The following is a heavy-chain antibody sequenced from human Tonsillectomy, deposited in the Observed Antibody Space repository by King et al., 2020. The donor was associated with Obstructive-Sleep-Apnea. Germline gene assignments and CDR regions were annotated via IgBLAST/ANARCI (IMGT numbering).Heavy chain of an antibody. CDR3: ARYAIAAAGSTDHFDY. CDR1: GYTFTSYG. Sequence: VQLVESGAEVKKPGASVKVSCKASGYTFTSYGISWVRQAPGQGLEWMGWINGYNGKTSYAQKLQDRVTMTTDTSTGTAYMELRSLRSDDTAVYYCARYAIAAAGSTDHFDYWGQGTLVTVSS. J-gene: IGHJ4*02. D-gene: IGHD6-13*01. V-gene: IGHV1-18*04. CDR2: INGYNGKT.